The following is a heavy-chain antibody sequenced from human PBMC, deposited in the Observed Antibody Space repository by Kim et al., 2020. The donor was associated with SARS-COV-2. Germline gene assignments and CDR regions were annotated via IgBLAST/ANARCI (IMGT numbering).Heavy chain of an antibody. V-gene: IGHV3-7*01. D-gene: IGHD3-22*01. Sequence: GGSLRLSCAASRFTLRTYWMSWVRQAPGKGLEWVASVNQGGTESYYVDSVKGRFTISRDNTKNSLYLQMNSLRVEDRAVYYCAKDSGWGFDSWGPGTLVT. CDR1: RFTLRTYW. J-gene: IGHJ4*02. CDR2: VNQGGTES. CDR3: AKDSGWGFDS.